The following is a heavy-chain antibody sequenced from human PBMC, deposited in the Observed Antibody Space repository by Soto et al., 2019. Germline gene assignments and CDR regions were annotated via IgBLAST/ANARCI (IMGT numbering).Heavy chain of an antibody. CDR2: IIPVFGIV. Sequence: SVNVSCKAFGYDTSVDLGGRGRHAPGQGLEWVGGIIPVFGIVKYAQKFQGRVTITADASTNTAYMELGSLRSEDSAVYYCVCVCMKVVANGIYHSMDDWAQGPTVTVSS. J-gene: IGHJ6*02. CDR3: VCVCMKVVANGIYHSMDD. CDR1: GYDTSVDL. V-gene: IGHV1-69*13. D-gene: IGHD3-22*01.